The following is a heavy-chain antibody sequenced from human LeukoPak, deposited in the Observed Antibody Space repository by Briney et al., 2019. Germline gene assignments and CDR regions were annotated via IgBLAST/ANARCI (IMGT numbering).Heavy chain of an antibody. CDR2: IYSGGST. Sequence: GGSLRLSCAASGFTVSSNYMSWVRQAPGKGLEWVSVIYSGGSTYYADSVKGRFTISRDNSKNTLYLQMNSLRAEDTAVYYCARLTPFTMVRGVIGWFDPWGQGTLVTVSS. J-gene: IGHJ5*02. CDR1: GFTVSSNY. D-gene: IGHD3-10*01. CDR3: ARLTPFTMVRGVIGWFDP. V-gene: IGHV3-53*01.